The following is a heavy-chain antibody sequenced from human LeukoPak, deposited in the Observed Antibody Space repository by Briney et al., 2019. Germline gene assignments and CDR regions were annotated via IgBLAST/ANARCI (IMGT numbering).Heavy chain of an antibody. CDR3: ARDRGGSFQASY. CDR2: ISAYNGNT. J-gene: IGHJ4*02. D-gene: IGHD3-10*01. V-gene: IGHV1-18*01. Sequence: ASVKVSCKASGGTFSSYAISWVRQAPGQGLEWMGWISAYNGNTNYAQKLQGRVTMTTDTSTSTAYMELRSLTSDDTAVYYCARDRGGSFQASYWGQGTLVTVSS. CDR1: GGTFSSYA.